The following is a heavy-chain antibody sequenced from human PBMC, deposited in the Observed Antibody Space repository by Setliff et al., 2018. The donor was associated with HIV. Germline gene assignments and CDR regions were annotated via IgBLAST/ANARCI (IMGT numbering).Heavy chain of an antibody. Sequence: SETLSLTCTVSGGSISSYYWSWIRQPPGKGLEWIGYIYASGSVNYNPSLNSRVTISVDTSKNQFSLKVNSVTAADTAVYYCARHSPSDYWGQGTLVTVSS. V-gene: IGHV4-4*09. CDR2: IYASGSV. CDR3: ARHSPSDY. CDR1: GGSISSYY. J-gene: IGHJ4*02.